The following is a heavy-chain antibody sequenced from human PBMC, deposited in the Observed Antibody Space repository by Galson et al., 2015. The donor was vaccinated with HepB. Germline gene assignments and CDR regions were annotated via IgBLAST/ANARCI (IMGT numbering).Heavy chain of an antibody. J-gene: IGHJ4*02. Sequence: SLRLSCAASGFTFSSHWMSWVRQAPGKGLEWVANIKQDGSERYYVDSVKGRFTISRDNAKSLLYLQMNSLRAKDTAVYYCARVTRAGYNTYYFDYWGQGTLVTVSS. CDR3: ARVTRAGYNTYYFDY. D-gene: IGHD5-24*01. V-gene: IGHV3-7*01. CDR2: IKQDGSER. CDR1: GFTFSSHW.